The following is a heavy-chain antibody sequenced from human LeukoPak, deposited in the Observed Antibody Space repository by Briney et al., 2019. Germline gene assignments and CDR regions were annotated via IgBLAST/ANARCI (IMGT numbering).Heavy chain of an antibody. J-gene: IGHJ4*02. CDR1: GFTFSSYG. V-gene: IGHV3-30*18. CDR2: ISYDGSNK. Sequence: GGSLRLSCAASGFTFSSYGMHWVRQAPGKGLEWVGVISYDGSNKYYADSVKGRFTISRDNSKNTLYLQMNSLRAEDTAVYYCAKADYWGQGTLVTVSS. CDR3: AKADY.